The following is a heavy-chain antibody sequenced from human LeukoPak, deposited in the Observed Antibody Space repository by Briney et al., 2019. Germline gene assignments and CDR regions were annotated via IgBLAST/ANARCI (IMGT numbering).Heavy chain of an antibody. J-gene: IGHJ4*02. CDR3: ARASLYDNSAYYLDY. CDR2: IDYSGGST. V-gene: IGHV3-23*01. Sequence: GGSLRLSCAATGFTFSSYSMNWVRQAPGKGLEWVSSIDYSGGSTYYADSVKGRFTISRDNSKNTLYLQMNSLRAEDTALYYCARASLYDNSAYYLDYWGQGTLVTVSS. D-gene: IGHD3-22*01. CDR1: GFTFSSYS.